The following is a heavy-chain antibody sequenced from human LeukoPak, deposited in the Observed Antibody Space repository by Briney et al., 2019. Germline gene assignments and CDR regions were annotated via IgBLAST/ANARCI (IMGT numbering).Heavy chain of an antibody. CDR3: ARHRDYMMTKDAFDL. CDR2: IYPGDSDT. D-gene: IGHD4-11*01. V-gene: IGHV5-51*01. J-gene: IGHJ3*01. Sequence: GESLKISCKGSGYSFTSYWIGWVRQMPGKGLEWMGIIYPGDSDTRYSPSFQGQVTISVDKSISTAYLQWSSLKASDTAIYYCARHRDYMMTKDAFDLWGQGTMVTVSS. CDR1: GYSFTSYW.